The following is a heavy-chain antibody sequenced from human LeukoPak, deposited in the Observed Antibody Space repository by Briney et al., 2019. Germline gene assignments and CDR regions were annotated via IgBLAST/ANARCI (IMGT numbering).Heavy chain of an antibody. Sequence: GGSLRLSCAASGFTFDDYGMSWVRQAPGKGLEWVSGINWNGGSTGYADSVKGRFTISRDNAKNSLYLQMNSLRAEDTALYHCAKDRWRGSNYFDYWGQGTLVTVSS. J-gene: IGHJ4*02. V-gene: IGHV3-20*01. CDR3: AKDRWRGSNYFDY. CDR2: INWNGGST. D-gene: IGHD4-23*01. CDR1: GFTFDDYG.